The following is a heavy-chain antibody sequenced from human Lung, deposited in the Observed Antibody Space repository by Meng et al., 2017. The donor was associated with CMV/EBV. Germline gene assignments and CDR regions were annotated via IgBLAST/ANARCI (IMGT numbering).Heavy chain of an antibody. Sequence: SLKISCAASGYSFDDYAMHWVRQSPGKGLEWVSGISWNSATIGYAGSVKGRFTISRDNAKNSLYLQMNSLRAEDTALYYCAKDIHGGDSGYYFDNWGQGXLVTVSS. D-gene: IGHD5-12*01. CDR1: GYSFDDYA. J-gene: IGHJ4*02. CDR3: AKDIHGGDSGYYFDN. CDR2: ISWNSATI. V-gene: IGHV3-9*01.